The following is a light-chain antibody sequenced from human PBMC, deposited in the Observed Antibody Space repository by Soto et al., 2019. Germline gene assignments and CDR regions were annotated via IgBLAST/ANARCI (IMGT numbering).Light chain of an antibody. CDR3: QQYNNWPGM. V-gene: IGKV3-15*01. J-gene: IGKJ1*01. Sequence: EIVLTQSPGTLSVSPGERATLSCRASQRVSSKLAGYQQKPGQAPRLLFYGASTGATGIPARFSGSGSETEFTLSISSLQSEDFAVYYCQQYNNWPGMFGQGTKVEIK. CDR1: QRVSSK. CDR2: GAS.